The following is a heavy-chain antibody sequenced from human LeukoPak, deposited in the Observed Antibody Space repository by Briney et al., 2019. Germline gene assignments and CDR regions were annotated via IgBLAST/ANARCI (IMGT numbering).Heavy chain of an antibody. J-gene: IGHJ4*02. Sequence: GGSLRLSCAASGFTVSSNYMSWVRQAPGKGLEWVSVIYSGGGTYYADSVKGRFAISRDNAKNSLYLQMNSLRAEDTALYYCAKDQDYDILTSLTDYWGQGTLVTVSS. V-gene: IGHV3-53*05. CDR2: IYSGGGT. CDR1: GFTVSSNY. D-gene: IGHD3-9*01. CDR3: AKDQDYDILTSLTDY.